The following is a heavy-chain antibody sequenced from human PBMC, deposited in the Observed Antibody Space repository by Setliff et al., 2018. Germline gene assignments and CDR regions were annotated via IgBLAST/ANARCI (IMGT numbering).Heavy chain of an antibody. CDR2: LHTSGST. CDR3: AGYNSAAGSFDP. CDR1: GGSISSGSYH. Sequence: SETLSLTCALSGGSISSGSYHWSWIRQPAGQGLEWVGRLHTSGSTNYNPSLKGRVTISVDTSKKQFSLMLTSVTAADTAVYYCAGYNSAAGSFDPWGQGTLVTVSS. D-gene: IGHD1-20*01. J-gene: IGHJ5*02. V-gene: IGHV4-61*02.